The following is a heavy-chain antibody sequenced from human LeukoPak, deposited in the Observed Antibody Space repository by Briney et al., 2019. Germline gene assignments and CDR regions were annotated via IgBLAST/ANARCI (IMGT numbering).Heavy chain of an antibody. V-gene: IGHV5-51*01. CDR1: GYSFTSYW. J-gene: IGHJ6*02. D-gene: IGHD4-17*01. CDR2: IYPGDSDT. CDR3: GLRRYYGMDV. Sequence: GEPLKISCKASGYSFTSYWIGWVRPMPGKGLEWMGIIYPGDSDTRYSPSFQGQVTISADKSISTAYLQWSSLKASDTAMYYCGLRRYYGMDVWGQGTTVTVSS.